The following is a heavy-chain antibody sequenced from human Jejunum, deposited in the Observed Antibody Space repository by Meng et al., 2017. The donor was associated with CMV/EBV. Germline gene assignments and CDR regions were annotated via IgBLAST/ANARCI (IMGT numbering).Heavy chain of an antibody. CDR3: ANSRSRGIPDY. J-gene: IGHJ4*02. V-gene: IGHV1-8*01. CDR1: GYTFTSYD. CDR2: MNPNSGNT. D-gene: IGHD3-16*01. Sequence: KASGYTFTSYDVNWVRQATGQGLEWMGWMNPNSGNTGYAQKFQGRVTMTRNTSISTAYMELSSLRSEDTAVYYCANSRSRGIPDYWGQGTLVTVSS.